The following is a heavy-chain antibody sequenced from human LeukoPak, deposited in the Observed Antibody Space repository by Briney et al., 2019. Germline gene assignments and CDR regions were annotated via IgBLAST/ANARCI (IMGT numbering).Heavy chain of an antibody. D-gene: IGHD3-3*01. Sequence: GGSLRLSCAASGFTFSSYFMTWVRQAPGKGLEWVSAISGSGDDTYYADSVKGRFTISRDNSNNTLYVQMNSLRAEDSAVYYCAKGGLITIFGVVPDYWGQGTLVTVYS. CDR3: AKGGLITIFGVVPDY. V-gene: IGHV3-23*01. J-gene: IGHJ4*02. CDR2: ISGSGDDT. CDR1: GFTFSSYF.